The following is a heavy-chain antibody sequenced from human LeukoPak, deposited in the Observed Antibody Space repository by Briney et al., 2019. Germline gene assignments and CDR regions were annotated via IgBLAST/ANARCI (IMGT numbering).Heavy chain of an antibody. D-gene: IGHD3-3*01. CDR3: ASGPTVLRFLEWLTLPFDY. V-gene: IGHV4-34*01. CDR1: GGSFSGYY. J-gene: IGHJ4*02. CDR2: INHSGST. Sequence: SETLSLTCAVYGGSFSGYYWSWIRQPPGKGLEWIGEINHSGSTNYNPSLKSRVTISVDTSKNQFSLKLSSVTAADTAVYYCASGPTVLRFLEWLTLPFDYWGQGTLVTVSS.